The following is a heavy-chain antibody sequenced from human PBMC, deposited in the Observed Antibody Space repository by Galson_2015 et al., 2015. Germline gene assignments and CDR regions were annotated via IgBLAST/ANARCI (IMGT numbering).Heavy chain of an antibody. Sequence: CAISGDSVSSHSAAWNWIRQSPSRGLEWLGRTYYRSKWYNDYAVSVKSRITINPDTSKNQFSLQLNSVTPEDTAVYYCARDSISPYSSSSNILDYWGQGTLVTVSS. CDR3: ARDSISPYSSSSNILDY. J-gene: IGHJ4*02. CDR1: GDSVSSHSAA. V-gene: IGHV6-1*01. D-gene: IGHD6-6*01. CDR2: TYYRSKWYN.